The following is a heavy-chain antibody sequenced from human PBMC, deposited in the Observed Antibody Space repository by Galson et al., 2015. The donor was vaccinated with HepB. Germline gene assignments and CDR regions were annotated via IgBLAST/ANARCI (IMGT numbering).Heavy chain of an antibody. Sequence: SLRLSCAASGFTFDDYAMHWVRQAPGKGLEWVSGISWNSGSIGYADSVKGRFTISRDNAKNSLYLQMNSLRAEDTALYYCAKINEAYGMDVWGQGTTVTVSS. CDR1: GFTFDDYA. CDR3: AKINEAYGMDV. J-gene: IGHJ6*02. CDR2: ISWNSGSI. V-gene: IGHV3-9*01.